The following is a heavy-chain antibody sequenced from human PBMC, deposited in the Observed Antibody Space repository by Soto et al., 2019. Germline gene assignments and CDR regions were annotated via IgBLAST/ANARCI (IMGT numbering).Heavy chain of an antibody. CDR3: ARARESLTGYTYNWFDP. J-gene: IGHJ5*02. Sequence: VASVKVSCKASGGTFNSYAISWVRQAPGQGLEWMGGIIPIFGTANYAQKFQGRVTITADESTSTAYMELSSLRSEDTAVYYCARARESLTGYTYNWFDPWGQGTLVTVSS. D-gene: IGHD3-9*01. V-gene: IGHV1-69*13. CDR2: IIPIFGTA. CDR1: GGTFNSYA.